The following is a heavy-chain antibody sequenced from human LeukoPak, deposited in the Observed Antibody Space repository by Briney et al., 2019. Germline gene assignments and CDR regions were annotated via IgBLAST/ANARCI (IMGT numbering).Heavy chain of an antibody. J-gene: IGHJ4*02. CDR2: ISYDGSNK. CDR3: AGGLPYYYDSSGPY. Sequence: GRSLRLSCVASGFIFSNYAMHWVRQAPGKGLEWVAVISYDGSNKYYADSVKGRFTISRDNSKNTLYLQMNSLRAEDTAAYYCAGGLPYYYDSSGPYWGQGTLVTVSS. D-gene: IGHD3-22*01. CDR1: GFIFSNYA. V-gene: IGHV3-30-3*01.